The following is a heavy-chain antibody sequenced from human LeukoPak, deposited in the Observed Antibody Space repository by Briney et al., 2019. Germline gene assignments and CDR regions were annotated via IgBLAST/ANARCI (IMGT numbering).Heavy chain of an antibody. CDR1: GYTFTGYY. CDR3: ALDIVVVPAAPFDY. V-gene: IGHV1-2*02. D-gene: IGHD2-2*03. Sequence: ASVKVSCKASGYTFTGYYMHWVRQAPGQGLEWMGWINPNSGGTNYAQKFQGRVTMTRDTSISTAYMELSRLRSDDTAVYYCALDIVVVPAAPFDYWGQGTLVTVSS. J-gene: IGHJ4*02. CDR2: INPNSGGT.